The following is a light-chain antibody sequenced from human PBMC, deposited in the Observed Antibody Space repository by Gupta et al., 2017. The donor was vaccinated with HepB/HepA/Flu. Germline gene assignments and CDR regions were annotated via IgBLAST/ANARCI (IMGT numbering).Light chain of an antibody. V-gene: IGKV3-15*01. CDR2: GAS. J-gene: IGKJ4*01. Sequence: EIVMTQSPVTLSVSPGERVTLSCRASQGLGHSLARYQQKPGQAPRLLIYGASTRATGFPVSYSGRGSGRDCTLTISSLQSEDSAVDYGQQYKGGPLTCGGGTKVEIK. CDR1: QGLGHS. CDR3: QQYKGGPLT.